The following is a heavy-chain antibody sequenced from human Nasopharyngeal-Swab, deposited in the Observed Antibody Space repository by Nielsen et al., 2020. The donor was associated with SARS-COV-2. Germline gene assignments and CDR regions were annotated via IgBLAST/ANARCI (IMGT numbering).Heavy chain of an antibody. Sequence: GESLKISCSASGFTFSSYALHWVRQAPGKGLEYASAISSNGGSTYYADSVKGRFTISRENAKNSLYLQMNSLRAEDTAVYYCASSRTTQNWFDPWGQGTLVTVSS. D-gene: IGHD1-1*01. CDR2: ISSNGGST. J-gene: IGHJ5*02. CDR1: GFTFSSYA. CDR3: ASSRTTQNWFDP. V-gene: IGHV3-64*04.